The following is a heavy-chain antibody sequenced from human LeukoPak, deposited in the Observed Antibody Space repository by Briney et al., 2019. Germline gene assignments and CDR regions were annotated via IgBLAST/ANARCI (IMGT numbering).Heavy chain of an antibody. CDR1: GFTFSDYY. V-gene: IGHV3-11*01. D-gene: IGHD6-19*01. CDR2: ISSSGSTI. J-gene: IGHJ3*02. CDR3: AREPYSSGWYFAFDI. Sequence: GGSLRLSCAASGFTFSDYYMSWIRQAPGKGLEWVSYISSSGSTIYYADSVKGRFTISRDNAKNSLYLQMNSLRAEDTAVYYCAREPYSSGWYFAFDIWGQGTMATVSS.